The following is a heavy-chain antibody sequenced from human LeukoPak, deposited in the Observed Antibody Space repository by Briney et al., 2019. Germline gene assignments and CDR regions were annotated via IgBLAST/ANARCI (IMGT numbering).Heavy chain of an antibody. CDR1: GFTFSDFY. CDR3: SRDPRHNDY. J-gene: IGHJ4*02. CDR2: ISGSAHDV. V-gene: IGHV3-11*01. Sequence: GGSLRLSCAASGFTFSDFYMTWIRQAPGKGLELLSYISGSAHDVNYIDSVRGRFTISRDNAKNSLYLHMNSLTVEDTAVYYCSRDPRHNDYWGQGTLATVSS.